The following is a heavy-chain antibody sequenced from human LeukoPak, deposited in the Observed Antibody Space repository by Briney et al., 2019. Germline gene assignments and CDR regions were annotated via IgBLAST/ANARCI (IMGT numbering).Heavy chain of an antibody. J-gene: IGHJ2*01. CDR1: GFTFSSYS. CDR2: ISYDGSNK. D-gene: IGHD3-22*01. Sequence: GGSLRLSCAASGFTFSSYSMNWVRQAPGKGLEWVAVISYDGSNKYYADSVKGRFTISRDNSKNTLYLQMNSLRAEDTAVYYCARDPFTNYYDSSGYYQIPTLLGYFDLWGRGTLVTVSS. V-gene: IGHV3-30*03. CDR3: ARDPFTNYYDSSGYYQIPTLLGYFDL.